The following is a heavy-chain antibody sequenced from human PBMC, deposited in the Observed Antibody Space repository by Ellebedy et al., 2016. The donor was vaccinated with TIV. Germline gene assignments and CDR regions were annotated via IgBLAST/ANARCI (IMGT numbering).Heavy chain of an antibody. CDR2: IYSGGST. J-gene: IGHJ5*02. Sequence: GESLKISCAASGFPVSSNYMSWVRQAPGKGLEWVSVIYSGGSTYYADSVKGRFTISRDNSKNTLYLQMNSLRAEDTAVYYCARDLGYGWFDPWGQGTLVTVSS. V-gene: IGHV3-66*01. CDR1: GFPVSSNY. D-gene: IGHD3-16*01. CDR3: ARDLGYGWFDP.